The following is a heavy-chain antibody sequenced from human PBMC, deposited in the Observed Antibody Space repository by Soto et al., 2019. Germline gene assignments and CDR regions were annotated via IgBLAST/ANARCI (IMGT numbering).Heavy chain of an antibody. J-gene: IGHJ4*02. D-gene: IGHD2-15*01. CDR2: ISGSDGNT. V-gene: IGHV3-23*01. CDR3: AKDKGAGGGSCFDY. CDR1: GFTFSNYA. Sequence: EVQLLESGGGLVQPGGSLRLSCAASGFTFSNYAMSWVRQAPGKGLEWVSAISGSDGNTYYANSVKGRFTISRDQSKNTLYLQMNSLRAEDTAVYSCAKDKGAGGGSCFDYWGQGTLVTVSS.